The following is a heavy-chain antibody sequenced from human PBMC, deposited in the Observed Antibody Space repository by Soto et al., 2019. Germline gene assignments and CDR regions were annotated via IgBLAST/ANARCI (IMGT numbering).Heavy chain of an antibody. J-gene: IGHJ4*02. CDR2: VIPICGTA. V-gene: IGHV1-69*01. CDR1: GGTFSSYA. CDR3: EREKIRRLRRGDADY. Sequence: QVQLVQSGAEVKKPGSSVKVSCKASGGTFSSYAISWVRQAPGQGLEGMGGVIPICGTANYSQKFQGRVKRTADAPPGTAYRELSRLRSEDTAVYYCEREKIRRLRRGDADYWGQDTLVAVSS. D-gene: IGHD3-10*01.